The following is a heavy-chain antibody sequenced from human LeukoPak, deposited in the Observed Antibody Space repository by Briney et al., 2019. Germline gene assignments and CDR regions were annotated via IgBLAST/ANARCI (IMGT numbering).Heavy chain of an antibody. Sequence: ASVKVSCKASGYTFSTYYMHWVRQAPGQGLEWMGIINPSGGSTGYAQRFQGRVTMTRDTSTSTVYMELRSLRSDDTAVYYCARDVYSIAAAGTFDYWGQGTLVTVSS. CDR2: INPSGGST. J-gene: IGHJ4*02. CDR1: GYTFSTYY. CDR3: ARDVYSIAAAGTFDY. V-gene: IGHV1-46*01. D-gene: IGHD6-13*01.